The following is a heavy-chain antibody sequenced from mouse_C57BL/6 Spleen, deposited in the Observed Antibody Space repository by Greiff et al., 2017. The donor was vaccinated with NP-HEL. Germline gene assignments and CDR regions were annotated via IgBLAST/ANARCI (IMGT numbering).Heavy chain of an antibody. CDR2: IWSDGST. V-gene: IGHV2-6*03. J-gene: IGHJ4*01. Sequence: VQLQESGPGLVAPSQSLSITCTVSGFSLTSYGVHWVRQPPGKGLEWLVVIWSDGSTTYNSALKSRLSISKDNSKSQVFLKMNSLQTDDTAMYYCARGPYYYSNYGAMDDWGQGTSVTVSS. CDR3: ARGPYYYSNYGAMDD. D-gene: IGHD2-5*01. CDR1: GFSLTSYG.